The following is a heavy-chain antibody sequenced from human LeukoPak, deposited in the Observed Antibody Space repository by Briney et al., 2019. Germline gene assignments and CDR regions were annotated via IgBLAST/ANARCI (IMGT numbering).Heavy chain of an antibody. CDR2: MNPNSGNS. D-gene: IGHD3-22*01. CDR1: GYTFSRFD. CDR3: VDPDR. Sequence: ASVKVSCKASGYTFSRFDINWVRQAPGQGLEWMGWMNPNSGNSGFAQKFQGRVTMTRNTSIATAYMEMTNLRFYDTAVYYCVDPDRWGQGTLVTVSS. V-gene: IGHV1-8*01. J-gene: IGHJ1*01.